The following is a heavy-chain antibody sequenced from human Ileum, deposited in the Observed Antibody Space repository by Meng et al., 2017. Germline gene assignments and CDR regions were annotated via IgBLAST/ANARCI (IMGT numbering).Heavy chain of an antibody. CDR2: IINKANSYTT. J-gene: IGHJ4*02. D-gene: IGHD1-26*01. V-gene: IGHV3-72*01. CDR1: GFTFSDHY. Sequence: GGSLRLSCAASGFTFSDHYMDWVRQAPGKGLEWVGFIINKANSYTTDYAASVKGRFTITRDDSQNSLYLQLNSLKTEDTAVYFCARGFVYRKAWYFDYWGQGALVTVSS. CDR3: ARGFVYRKAWYFDY.